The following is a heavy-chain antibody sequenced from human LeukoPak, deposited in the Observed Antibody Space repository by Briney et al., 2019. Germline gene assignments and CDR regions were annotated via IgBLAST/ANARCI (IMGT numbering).Heavy chain of an antibody. CDR3: ARISLTDSSGYYYY. Sequence: RVSGPTLVNPTQTLTLTCTFSGFSLSTSGLCVSWIRQPPGKALEWLARMDWDDDKYYSTSLKTRLTISKDTSKNQVVLTMTNMDPVDTATYYCARISLTDSSGYYYYWGQGTLVTVSS. CDR1: GFSLSTSGLC. V-gene: IGHV2-70*11. J-gene: IGHJ4*02. D-gene: IGHD3-22*01. CDR2: MDWDDDK.